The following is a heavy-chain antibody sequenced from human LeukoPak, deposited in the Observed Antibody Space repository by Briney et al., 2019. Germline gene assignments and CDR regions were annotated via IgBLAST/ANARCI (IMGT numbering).Heavy chain of an antibody. CDR3: ISGGGTADY. CDR2: TKIKTDDGTP. J-gene: IGHJ4*02. V-gene: IGHV3-15*01. D-gene: IGHD1-1*01. CDR1: GFTSSNAW. Sequence: PGGSLRLSCAASGFTSSNAWMNWMGWVRQAPGKGLEWVGLTKIKTDDGTPDYAALVKGRFTISRDDSKNTVYLEMSSLETEDTAVYYCISGGGTADYWGQGTLVSVSS.